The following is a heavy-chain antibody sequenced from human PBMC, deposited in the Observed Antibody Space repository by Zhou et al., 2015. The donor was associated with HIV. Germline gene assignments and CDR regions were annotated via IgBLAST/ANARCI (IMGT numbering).Heavy chain of an antibody. D-gene: IGHD2-2*01. V-gene: IGHV1-69*12. Sequence: QVQLVQSGAEVKKPGSSVKVSCKASGGTFSSYAISWVRQAPGQGLEWMGGIIPIFGTANYAQKFQGRVTITADESTSTAYMELSSLRSEDTAVYYCARVDRPTTGDIVVVPAAHSWGQGTLVTVSS. CDR1: GGTFSSYA. CDR3: ARVDRPTTGDIVVVPAAHS. CDR2: IIPIFGTA. J-gene: IGHJ5*02.